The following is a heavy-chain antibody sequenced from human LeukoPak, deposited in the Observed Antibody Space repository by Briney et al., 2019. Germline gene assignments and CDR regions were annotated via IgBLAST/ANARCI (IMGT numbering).Heavy chain of an antibody. CDR2: ISWNSGII. CDR1: GFTFDDYA. Sequence: GGSLRLSCGASGFTFDDYAMDWVRQARGKGVEWVSGISWNSGIIGYADSVKGRFTISRDNAKNSLYLQMNSLRAEDMALYYCARQWLALDYWGQGTLVTVSS. V-gene: IGHV3-9*03. D-gene: IGHD6-19*01. J-gene: IGHJ4*02. CDR3: ARQWLALDY.